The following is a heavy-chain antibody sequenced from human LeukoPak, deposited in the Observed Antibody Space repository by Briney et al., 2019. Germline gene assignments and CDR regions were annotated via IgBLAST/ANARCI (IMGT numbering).Heavy chain of an antibody. CDR3: ATINDRKQDSDY. CDR2: FDPEDGET. Sequence: ASVKVSCKVSGYTLTELSMHWVRQAPGKGLEWMGGFDPEDGETIYAQKFQGRVTMTEDTSTDTAYMELSSLRSEDTAVYYCATINDRKQDSDYWGQGTLVTVSS. D-gene: IGHD1-1*01. CDR1: GYTLTELS. V-gene: IGHV1-24*01. J-gene: IGHJ4*02.